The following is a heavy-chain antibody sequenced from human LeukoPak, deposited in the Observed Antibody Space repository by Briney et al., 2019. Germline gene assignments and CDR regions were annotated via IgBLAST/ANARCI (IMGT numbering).Heavy chain of an antibody. CDR1: GFSFSSYS. J-gene: IGHJ6*02. CDR3: ASFGSYGSGSYYKWKFYYGADV. CDR2: ISSRSSYM. D-gene: IGHD3-10*01. V-gene: IGHV3-21*01. Sequence: GGSLRPSCEASGFSFSSYSMDWVRQAPGKRLEWVSSISSRSSYMYYADSVKGRFTISRDNAKNSLYLQMDSLRAEDTAVYYCASFGSYGSGSYYKWKFYYGADVWGQGTTVTVSS.